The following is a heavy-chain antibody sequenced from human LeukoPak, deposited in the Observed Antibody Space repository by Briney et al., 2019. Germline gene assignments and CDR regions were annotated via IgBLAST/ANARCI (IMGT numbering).Heavy chain of an antibody. J-gene: IGHJ4*02. D-gene: IGHD6-19*01. Sequence: ASVKVSCKASGYTFTRYAMNWVRQAPGQGLEWMGWITNTGNPTYAQGFTGRFVFSLDTSVSTAYLQISSLRSEDTAVYYCARPRAVYSSGRWDYFDYWGQGALVTVSS. CDR2: ITNTGNP. CDR1: GYTFTRYA. V-gene: IGHV7-4-1*02. CDR3: ARPRAVYSSGRWDYFDY.